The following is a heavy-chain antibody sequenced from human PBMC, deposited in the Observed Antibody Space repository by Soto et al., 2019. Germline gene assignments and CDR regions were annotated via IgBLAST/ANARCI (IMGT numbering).Heavy chain of an antibody. Sequence: GTPKSCCAAYRSTFSHYGMQWVRQAPGKELHSLAVKSHDGTVKYYADSVKGRLTIYRDNFQNTLDLQIDSLRAEDTAVYYCAKERDKRSSSFFDLWG. D-gene: IGHD6-19*01. V-gene: IGHV3-30*18. CDR3: AKERDKRSSSFFDL. CDR2: KSHDGTVK. CDR1: RSTFSHYG. J-gene: IGHJ4*01.